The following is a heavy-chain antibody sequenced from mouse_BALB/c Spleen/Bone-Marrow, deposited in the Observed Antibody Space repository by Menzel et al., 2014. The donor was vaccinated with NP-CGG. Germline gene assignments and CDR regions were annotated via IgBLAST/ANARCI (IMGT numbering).Heavy chain of an antibody. D-gene: IGHD2-10*01. CDR3: ARRGPAYYGNYDAMDY. CDR2: IDPYYGGT. J-gene: IGHJ4*01. CDR1: GYSFTGYN. V-gene: IGHV1-39*01. Sequence: EVQLQQSGPELEKPGASVKISCKASGYSFTGYNINWVKQSNGRSLEWIGNIDPYYGGTNYNQKFKVKATLTVDKSSSPAYMQLKSLTSEDSAFYSCARRGPAYYGNYDAMDYWVQGTSVTVSS.